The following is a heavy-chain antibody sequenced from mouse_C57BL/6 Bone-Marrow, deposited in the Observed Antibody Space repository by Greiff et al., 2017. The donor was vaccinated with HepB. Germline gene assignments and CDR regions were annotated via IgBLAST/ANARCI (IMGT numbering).Heavy chain of an antibody. J-gene: IGHJ4*01. CDR1: GYTFTSYW. CDR3: ARGGLRPYAMDY. CDR2: IYPGSGST. Sequence: VQLQQPGAELVKPGASVKMSCKASGYTFTSYWITWVKQRPGQGLEWIGDIYPGSGSTNCNEKFKSKATLTVDTSSSTAYMQLSSLTSEDSAVYYCARGGLRPYAMDYWGQGTSVTVSS. V-gene: IGHV1-55*01. D-gene: IGHD2-4*01.